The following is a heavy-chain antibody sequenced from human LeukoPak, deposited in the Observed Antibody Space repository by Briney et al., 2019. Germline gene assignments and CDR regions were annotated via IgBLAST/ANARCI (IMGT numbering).Heavy chain of an antibody. V-gene: IGHV3-15*01. CDR3: TRDHPGPQPGY. CDR2: IKSKIDGGTT. Sequence: GGSLRLSCSASGFTFSSYAMHWVRQAPGKGLEWIGQIKSKIDGGTTDSAAPVKGRFTISRDDSKSIAYLQMNSLKTEDTAVYYCTRDHPGPQPGYWGQGTLVTVSS. J-gene: IGHJ4*02. CDR1: GFTFSSYA.